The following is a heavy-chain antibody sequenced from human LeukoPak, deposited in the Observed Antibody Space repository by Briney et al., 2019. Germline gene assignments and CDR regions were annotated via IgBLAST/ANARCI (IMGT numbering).Heavy chain of an antibody. V-gene: IGHV3-30*04. J-gene: IGHJ6*03. CDR2: ISYDGSNK. D-gene: IGHD4-17*01. CDR1: GFTFSSYA. CDR3: ARDYGDHRYYYYYMDV. Sequence: PGGSLRLSCAASGFTFSSYAMHWVRQAPGKGLEWVAVISYDGSNKYYADSVKGRFTISRDNAKNSLYLQMNSLRAEDTAVYYCARDYGDHRYYYYYMDVWGKGTTVTVSS.